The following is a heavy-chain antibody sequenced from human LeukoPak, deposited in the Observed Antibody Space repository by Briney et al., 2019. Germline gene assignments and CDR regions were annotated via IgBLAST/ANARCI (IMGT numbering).Heavy chain of an antibody. CDR1: GFTFDDYA. V-gene: IGHV3-9*03. Sequence: GGSLRLSCAASGFTFDDYAMHWVRQAPGKGLEWVSGISWNSGSIGYADSVKGRFTISRDNAKNSLYLQMNSLRAEDMALYYCAKDGGNYGPLDYWGQGTLVTVSS. D-gene: IGHD4-11*01. J-gene: IGHJ4*02. CDR3: AKDGGNYGPLDY. CDR2: ISWNSGSI.